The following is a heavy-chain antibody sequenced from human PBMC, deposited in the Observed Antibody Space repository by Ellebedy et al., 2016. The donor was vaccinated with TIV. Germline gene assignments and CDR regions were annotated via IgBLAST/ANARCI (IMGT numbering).Heavy chain of an antibody. D-gene: IGHD6-19*01. CDR3: ARSIAVAGPNWFDP. J-gene: IGHJ5*02. CDR1: GGSISSYY. CDR2: IYYSGST. Sequence: MPSETLSLTCTVSGGSISSYYWSWIRQPPGKGLEWIGYIYYSGSTNYNPSLKSRVTISVDTSKNQFSLKLSSVTAADTAVYYCARSIAVAGPNWFDPWGQGTLVTVSS. V-gene: IGHV4-59*01.